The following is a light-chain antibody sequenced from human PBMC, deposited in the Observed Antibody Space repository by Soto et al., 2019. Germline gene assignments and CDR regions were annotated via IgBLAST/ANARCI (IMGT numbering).Light chain of an antibody. CDR1: LSVSSN. J-gene: IGKJ5*01. V-gene: IGKV3-15*01. CDR3: QQCNNWPIT. CDR2: GAS. Sequence: EIVMTQSPATLSVSPGERATLSCRASLSVSSNLAWYQQKPGQAPRLLIYGASTRATGIPARFSGSGSGTEFTLTISTLQSEDFAVYYCQQCNNWPITFGQGTRLDIE.